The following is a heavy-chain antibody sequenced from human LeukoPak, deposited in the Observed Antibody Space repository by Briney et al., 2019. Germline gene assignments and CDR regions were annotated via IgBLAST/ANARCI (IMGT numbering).Heavy chain of an antibody. D-gene: IGHD3-22*01. CDR2: IYPGDSDT. CDR3: ARRSDYFDSSAYYYR. V-gene: IGHV5-51*01. J-gene: IGHJ5*02. Sequence: GESLKISCKGSGYSFTSYWNGWVRQMPGKGLEWMGIIYPGDSDTRYSPSFQGQVTISADKSISTAYLQWSSLKASDTAMYYCARRSDYFDSSAYYYRWGQGTLVTVSS. CDR1: GYSFTSYW.